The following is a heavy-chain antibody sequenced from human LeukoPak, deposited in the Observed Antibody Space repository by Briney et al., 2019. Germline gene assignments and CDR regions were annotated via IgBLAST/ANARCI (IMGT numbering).Heavy chain of an antibody. CDR3: ARYELSGRWLLDY. CDR2: IYYSGST. J-gene: IGHJ4*02. CDR1: GGSISSSSYY. Sequence: SETLSLTCTVSGGSISSSSYYWGWIRQPPGKGLEWIGSIYYSGSTYYNPSLKSRVTISVDTSKNQFSLKLSSVTAADTAVYYCARYELSGRWLLDYWGQGTLVTVSS. V-gene: IGHV4-39*01. D-gene: IGHD5-24*01.